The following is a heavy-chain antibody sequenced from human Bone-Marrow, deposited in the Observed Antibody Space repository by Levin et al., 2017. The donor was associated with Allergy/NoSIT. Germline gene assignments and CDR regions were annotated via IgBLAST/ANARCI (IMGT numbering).Heavy chain of an antibody. CDR1: GYTFTGYY. D-gene: IGHD2-8*02. CDR2: INPNNGGT. V-gene: IGHV1-2*06. J-gene: IGHJ5*02. CDR3: ARGRVATTTGWVSLDWFDP. Sequence: GGSLRLSCKASGYTFTGYYIHWLRQAPGQGLEWVGRINPNNGGTNYAQNFQGRVTLTRDTSISTAYMHLNSLKFDDTAVYYCARGRVATTTGWVSLDWFDPWGQGTLVTVSS.